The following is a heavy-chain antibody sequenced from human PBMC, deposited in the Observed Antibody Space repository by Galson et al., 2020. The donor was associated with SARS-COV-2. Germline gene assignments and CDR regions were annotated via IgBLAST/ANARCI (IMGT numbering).Heavy chain of an antibody. Sequence: ASETLSLTCRVSGGSMTNYSWSWIRQSAGRGLEWIGYIDSTGSTKYDPSFQSRVSISVDKSTAQFSLELTSMTAADTATYYCARDVDCIGGSCHSTAWFDPWGPGTQVVVSS. V-gene: IGHV4-4*09. D-gene: IGHD2-15*01. CDR2: IDSTGST. CDR1: GGSMTNYS. CDR3: ARDVDCIGGSCHSTAWFDP. J-gene: IGHJ5*02.